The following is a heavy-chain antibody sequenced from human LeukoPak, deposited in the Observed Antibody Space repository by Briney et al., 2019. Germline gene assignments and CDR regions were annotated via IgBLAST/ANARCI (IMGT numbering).Heavy chain of an antibody. D-gene: IGHD1-1*01. CDR3: AREGAGTRPFDY. J-gene: IGHJ4*02. CDR1: GFTFSSYA. Sequence: GGSLRLSCAASGFTFSSYAMHWVRQAPGKGLEWVAVISYDGSNKYCADSVKGRFTISRDNSKNTLYLQMNSLRAEDTAVYYCAREGAGTRPFDYWGQGTLVTVSS. CDR2: ISYDGSNK. V-gene: IGHV3-30-3*01.